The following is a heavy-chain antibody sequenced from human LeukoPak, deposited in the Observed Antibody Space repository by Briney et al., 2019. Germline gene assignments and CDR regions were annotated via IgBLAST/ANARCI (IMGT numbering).Heavy chain of an antibody. D-gene: IGHD3-10*01. V-gene: IGHV4-34*01. CDR1: GGSFSGYY. Sequence: SETLSLTCAVHGGSFSGYYWSWIRQPPRKGLEWIGEINHSGSTNYNPSLKSRVTISVDTSKNQFSLKLSSVTAADTAVYYCARGNYYGSGSYYNNRPHFDYWGQGTLVTVSS. CDR2: INHSGST. J-gene: IGHJ4*02. CDR3: ARGNYYGSGSYYNNRPHFDY.